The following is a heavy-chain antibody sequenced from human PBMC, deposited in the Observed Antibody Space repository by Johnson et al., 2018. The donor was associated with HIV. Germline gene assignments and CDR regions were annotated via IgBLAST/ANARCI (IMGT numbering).Heavy chain of an antibody. D-gene: IGHD5-12*01. CDR1: GFTFSNAW. CDR2: IKSNTDGGTT. CDR3: STDRYSGYVGI. Sequence: VQLVESGGGLVKPGGSLRLSCAASGFTFSNAWMSWVRQAPGKGLEWVGRIKSNTDGGTTDYVAPVKGRFTISRDDSKNTIYLQMNSLKTEDTAVYYCSTDRYSGYVGIWGQGTMVTVSS. V-gene: IGHV3-15*01. J-gene: IGHJ3*02.